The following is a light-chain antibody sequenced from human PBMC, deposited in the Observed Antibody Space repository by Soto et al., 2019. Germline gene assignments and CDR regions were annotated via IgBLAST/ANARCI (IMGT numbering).Light chain of an antibody. V-gene: IGKV3-15*01. CDR1: QSVSSN. CDR2: GAS. Sequence: EIVMTQSPATLSVSPGERATPSCRASQSVSSNLAWYQQKPGQAPRLLIYGASTRATGIPARFSGSGSGTEFPLTISSLQSEDFAVYYCQQYNNWPGTFGQGTKVEIK. J-gene: IGKJ1*01. CDR3: QQYNNWPGT.